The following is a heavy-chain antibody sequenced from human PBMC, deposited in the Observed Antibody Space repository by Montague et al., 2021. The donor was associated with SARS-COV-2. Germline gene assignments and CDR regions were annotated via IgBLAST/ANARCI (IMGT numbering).Heavy chain of an antibody. D-gene: IGHD4-17*01. Sequence: SETLSLTCSFSGGSISTGSYYWCWIRQPPRKGLEWIGSIYYSGDTYYNPSLKSRVTISVYTSKHQFSLRLISVTAADTAVYYCVRGGYYTDYGRVDYWGQGTLVIVSS. CDR2: IYYSGDT. V-gene: IGHV4-39*01. J-gene: IGHJ4*02. CDR3: VRGGYYTDYGRVDY. CDR1: GGSISTGSYY.